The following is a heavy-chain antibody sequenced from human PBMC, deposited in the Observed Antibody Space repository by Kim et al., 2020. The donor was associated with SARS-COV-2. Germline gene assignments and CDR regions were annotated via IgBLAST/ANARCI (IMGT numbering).Heavy chain of an antibody. CDR1: GFTVSSNY. J-gene: IGHJ6*02. D-gene: IGHD3-3*01. Sequence: GGSLRLSCAASGFTVSSNYMSWVRQAPGKGLEWVSVIYSGGSTYYADSVKGRFTISRDNSKNTLYLQMNSLRAEDTAVYYCARVKHDFWSGYDYYYYGMDVWGQETTVTASS. CDR3: ARVKHDFWSGYDYYYYGMDV. CDR2: IYSGGST. V-gene: IGHV3-53*01.